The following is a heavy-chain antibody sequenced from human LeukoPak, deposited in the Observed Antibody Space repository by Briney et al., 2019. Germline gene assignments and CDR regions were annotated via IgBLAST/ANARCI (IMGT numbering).Heavy chain of an antibody. CDR2: INSDGSST. CDR3: ARDPDYDFWSGYYIYYYYGMDV. J-gene: IGHJ6*02. V-gene: IGHV3-74*01. CDR1: GFTFSSYW. D-gene: IGHD3-3*01. Sequence: SGGSLRLSCAASGFTFSSYWMHWVRHAPGKGLVWVSRINSDGSSTSYADSVKGRFTISRDNAKNTLYLQMNSLRAEDTAVYYCARDPDYDFWSGYYIYYYYGMDVWGQGTTVTVSS.